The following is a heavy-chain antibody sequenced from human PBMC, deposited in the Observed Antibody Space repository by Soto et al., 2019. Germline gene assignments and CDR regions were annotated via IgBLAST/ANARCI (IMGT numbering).Heavy chain of an antibody. D-gene: IGHD6-19*01. CDR3: ASGLIAVAGTYYYYGMDV. CDR1: GGSFSGYY. V-gene: IGHV4-34*01. Sequence: SETLSLTCAVYGGSFSGYYWSWIRQPPGKGLEWIGEINHSGSTNYNPSLKSRVTISVDTSKNQFSLKLSSVTAADTAVYYCASGLIAVAGTYYYYGMDVWGQGTTVTVSS. J-gene: IGHJ6*02. CDR2: INHSGST.